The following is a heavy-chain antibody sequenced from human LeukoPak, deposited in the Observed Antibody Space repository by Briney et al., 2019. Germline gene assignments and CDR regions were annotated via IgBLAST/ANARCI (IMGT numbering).Heavy chain of an antibody. Sequence: SETLSLTCTVSGGSISSYYWSWIRRPAGKGLEWIGRVHTSGSTNYNPSLKSRVTMSVDTSKNQLSLKLSSVTAADTAVYYCARHRTTGARNAFDIWGQGTMVTVSS. D-gene: IGHD1-1*01. CDR3: ARHRTTGARNAFDI. V-gene: IGHV4-4*07. CDR1: GGSISSYY. CDR2: VHTSGST. J-gene: IGHJ3*02.